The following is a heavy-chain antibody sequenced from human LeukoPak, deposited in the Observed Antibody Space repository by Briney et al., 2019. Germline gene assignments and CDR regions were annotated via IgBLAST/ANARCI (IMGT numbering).Heavy chain of an antibody. D-gene: IGHD5-18*01. Sequence: ASVKVSCKVSGYTLTELSMHWVRQAPGKGLEWMGGFDPEDGETIYAQKFQGRVTMTRDTSISTAYMELSRLRSDDTAVYYCARGYSYGPLDYWGQGTLVTVSS. CDR1: GYTLTELS. V-gene: IGHV1-24*01. CDR3: ARGYSYGPLDY. J-gene: IGHJ4*02. CDR2: FDPEDGET.